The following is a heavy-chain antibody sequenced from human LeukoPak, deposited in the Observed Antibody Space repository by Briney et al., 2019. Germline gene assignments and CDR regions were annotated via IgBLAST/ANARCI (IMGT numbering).Heavy chain of an antibody. D-gene: IGHD5-18*01. CDR3: ARVDTAMVMYYCYYMDV. V-gene: IGHV3-30*04. Sequence: GGSLRLSCAASGFTFSSYAMHWVRQAPGKGLEWVAVISYDGSNKYYADSVKGRFTISRDNSKNTLYLQMNSLRAEDTAVYYCARVDTAMVMYYCYYMDVWGKGTTVTVSS. CDR2: ISYDGSNK. J-gene: IGHJ6*03. CDR1: GFTFSSYA.